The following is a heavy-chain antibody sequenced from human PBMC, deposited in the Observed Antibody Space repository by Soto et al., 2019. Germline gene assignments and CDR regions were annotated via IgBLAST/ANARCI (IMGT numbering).Heavy chain of an antibody. D-gene: IGHD2-21*02. Sequence: KLSETLSLTCTVSGGSISSYYWSWIRQPPGKGLEWIGYIYYSGSTNYNPSLKSRVTISVDTSKNQFSLKLSSVTAADTAVYYCARVGHIVVVTGGWYFDLWGRGTLVTVSS. J-gene: IGHJ2*01. CDR1: GGSISSYY. CDR2: IYYSGST. V-gene: IGHV4-59*01. CDR3: ARVGHIVVVTGGWYFDL.